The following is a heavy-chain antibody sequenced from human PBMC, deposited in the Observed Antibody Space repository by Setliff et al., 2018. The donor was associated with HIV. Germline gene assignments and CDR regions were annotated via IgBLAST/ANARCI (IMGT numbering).Heavy chain of an antibody. CDR1: GFTFSDFW. CDR2: ISPEGNKK. CDR3: TKGHYTTSG. J-gene: IGHJ4*02. V-gene: IGHV3-7*01. D-gene: IGHD3-10*01. Sequence: GGSLRLSCAASGFTFSDFWMYWVRQAPGKGLEWVANISPEGNKKYYVGSVKGRFTSSSDNAKSSLFLQMNSLRAEDTAVYYCTKGHYTTSGWGQGTVVTVSS.